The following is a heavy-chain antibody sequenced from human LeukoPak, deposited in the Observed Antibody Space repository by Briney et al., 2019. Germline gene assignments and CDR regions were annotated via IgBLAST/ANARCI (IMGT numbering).Heavy chain of an antibody. J-gene: IGHJ4*02. CDR2: ISGSGGST. CDR3: AKDRVGPFDY. Sequence: GGSLRLSCAASGFTFRSYSMNWVRQAPGKGLEWVSAISGSGGSTYYADSVKGRFTISRDNSKNTLYLQMNSLRAEDTAVYYCAKDRVGPFDYWGQGTLVTVSS. CDR1: GFTFRSYS. V-gene: IGHV3-23*01.